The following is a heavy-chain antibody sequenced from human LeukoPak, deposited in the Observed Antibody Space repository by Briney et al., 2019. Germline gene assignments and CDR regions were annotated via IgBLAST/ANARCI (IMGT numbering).Heavy chain of an antibody. CDR3: ARHYEPAERGLWFDP. D-gene: IGHD2-2*01. CDR1: GGSISSYY. J-gene: IGHJ5*02. Sequence: PSETLSLTCTVSGGSISSYYWSWIRQPPGKGLEWIGYIYYSGSTNYNPSLKSRVTISVDTSKNQFSLKLSSVTAADTAVYYCARHYEPAERGLWFDPWGQGTLVTVSS. V-gene: IGHV4-59*08. CDR2: IYYSGST.